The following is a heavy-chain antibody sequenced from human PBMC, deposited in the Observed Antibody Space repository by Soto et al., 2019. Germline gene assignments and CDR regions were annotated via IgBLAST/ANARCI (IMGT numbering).Heavy chain of an antibody. CDR2: IYYSGTT. CDR1: GGSINSGGYS. V-gene: IGHV4-30-2*01. J-gene: IGHJ4*02. D-gene: IGHD4-4*01. Sequence: SETLSLTCAVSGGSINSGGYSWSWIRQPPGKGLEWIGYIYYSGTTDYDPSLKSRVTISIDMSKKQFSLSLSSVTAADTAVYYCARPLTCNYHFDYWGQGTRVTVSS. CDR3: ARPLTCNYHFDY.